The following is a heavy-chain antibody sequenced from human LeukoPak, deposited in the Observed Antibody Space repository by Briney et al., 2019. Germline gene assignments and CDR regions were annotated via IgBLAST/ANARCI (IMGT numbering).Heavy chain of an antibody. Sequence: GGSLRLSCAASGFTFSNAWVSWVRQAPGKGLEWVAFIRSKAYAGAAEYAASVRGRFSISRDDSKSIAYLQMNSLQTEDTAVYYCARHGHGSGSYSDSDYWGQGTLVTVSS. CDR3: ARHGHGSGSYSDSDY. D-gene: IGHD3-10*01. J-gene: IGHJ4*02. V-gene: IGHV3-49*04. CDR2: IRSKAYAGAA. CDR1: GFTFSNAW.